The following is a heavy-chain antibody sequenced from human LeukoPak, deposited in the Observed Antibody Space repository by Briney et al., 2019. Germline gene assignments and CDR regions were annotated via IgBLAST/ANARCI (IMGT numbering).Heavy chain of an antibody. CDR1: GGSISSYY. D-gene: IGHD5-12*01. J-gene: IGHJ4*02. CDR3: ARGDSGYDWVDY. V-gene: IGHV4-59*01. Sequence: PSETLSLTCTVSGGSISSYYWSWIRQPPGKGLEWIGYIYYSGSTNYNPSLKSRVTISVDTSKNQFSLKLSSVTAADTAVYYCARGDSGYDWVDYWGQGNLVTVSS. CDR2: IYYSGST.